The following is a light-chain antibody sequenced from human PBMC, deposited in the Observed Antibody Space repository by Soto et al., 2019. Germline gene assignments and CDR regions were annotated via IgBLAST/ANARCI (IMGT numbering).Light chain of an antibody. V-gene: IGLV4-69*01. CDR3: QPWDTGFPGV. CDR1: SGHSSNA. CDR2: VNSDGSH. Sequence: QSVLTQSPSASASLGASVKFTCTLNSGHSSNAVAWHQQHPEKGPRYLMKVNSDGSHTKGDGIRDRFSGSSSGAERYLTISSLQSEDEADYYCQPWDTGFPGVFGGGTKLTVL. J-gene: IGLJ2*01.